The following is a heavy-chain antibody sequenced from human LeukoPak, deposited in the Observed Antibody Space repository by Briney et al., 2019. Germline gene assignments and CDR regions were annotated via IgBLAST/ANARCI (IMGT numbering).Heavy chain of an antibody. CDR1: GITLSNYG. D-gene: IGHD3-10*01. J-gene: IGHJ4*02. Sequence: GGSLRLSCAVSGITLSNYGMICVRQAPGKGLAWVAGICGSGGSTNYADSVRGRFTISRDNRKNTLYLQMNSLRAEDTAVYFCAKRGVVIRVILVGLHKEAYYFDSWGQGALVTVSS. V-gene: IGHV3-23*01. CDR3: AKRGVVIRVILVGLHKEAYYFDS. CDR2: ICGSGGST.